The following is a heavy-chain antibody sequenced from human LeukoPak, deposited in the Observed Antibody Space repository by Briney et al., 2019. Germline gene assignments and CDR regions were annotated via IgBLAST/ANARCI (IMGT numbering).Heavy chain of an antibody. J-gene: IGHJ4*02. Sequence: PGGSLRLSCAASGFTFSSYWMSWVRQAPGKGLEWVANINQDGGEKYYVDSVKGRFTISRDNAKNSLYLQMNSLGAEDTAVYYCAKSIFGIVIMIDKWGQGTLVTVSS. V-gene: IGHV3-7*01. CDR1: GFTFSSYW. CDR2: INQDGGEK. CDR3: AKSIFGIVIMIDK. D-gene: IGHD3-3*01.